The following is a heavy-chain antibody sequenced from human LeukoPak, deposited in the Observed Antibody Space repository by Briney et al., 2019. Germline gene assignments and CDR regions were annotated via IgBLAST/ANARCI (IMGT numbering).Heavy chain of an antibody. V-gene: IGHV4-34*01. Sequence: SETLSLTCTVSGGSIGTSYYWSWIRQPPGKGLEWIGEINHSGSTNYNPSLKSRVTISVDTPKNQFSLKLSSVTAADTAVYYCARGIRYYYDSSGPRYFDYWGQGTLVTVSS. CDR1: GGSIGTSYY. D-gene: IGHD3-22*01. CDR2: INHSGST. J-gene: IGHJ4*02. CDR3: ARGIRYYYDSSGPRYFDY.